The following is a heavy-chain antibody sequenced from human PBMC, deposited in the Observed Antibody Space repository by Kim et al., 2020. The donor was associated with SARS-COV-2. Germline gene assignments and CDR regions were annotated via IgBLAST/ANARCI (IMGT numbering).Heavy chain of an antibody. CDR1: GFTFSSYA. D-gene: IGHD6-19*01. Sequence: GGSLRLSCAASGFTFSSYAMTWVRQAPGKGLEWVSGISSGGGYTYYADSVKGRFTISRDNSKNTLYLQVNSLRAEDTAVYYCAKWGKTVGGKDEDYWGQGTLVTVSS. CDR3: AKWGKTVGGKDEDY. V-gene: IGHV3-23*01. J-gene: IGHJ4*02. CDR2: ISSGGGYT.